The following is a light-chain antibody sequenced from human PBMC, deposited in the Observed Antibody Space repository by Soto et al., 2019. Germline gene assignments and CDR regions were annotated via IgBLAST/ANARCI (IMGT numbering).Light chain of an antibody. J-gene: IGKJ4*01. V-gene: IGKV3D-11*01. CDR1: QGVGTS. Sequence: EVVLTQSPATLPLSPGERATLSCRASQGVGTSLAWYQQKPGQAPKLLIYEASNRATGIPARFSGSGSGTDLTLTISSLEPEDSAVYYCQDGSDWSPLTFGGGTKVEIK. CDR2: EAS. CDR3: QDGSDWSPLT.